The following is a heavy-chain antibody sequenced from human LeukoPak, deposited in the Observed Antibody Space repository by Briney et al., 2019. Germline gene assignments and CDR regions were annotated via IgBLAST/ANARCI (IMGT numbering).Heavy chain of an antibody. J-gene: IGHJ4*02. CDR2: IRYDGSNK. CDR1: GFTFSSYG. CDR3: AKILVGKAFPRGTMEFDY. D-gene: IGHD3-22*01. Sequence: PGGSLRLSCAASGFTFSSYGMHWVRQAPGKGLEWVAFIRYDGSNKYYADSVKGRFTISRDNSKNTLYLQMNSLRAEDTAVYYCAKILVGKAFPRGTMEFDYWGQGTLVTVSS. V-gene: IGHV3-30*02.